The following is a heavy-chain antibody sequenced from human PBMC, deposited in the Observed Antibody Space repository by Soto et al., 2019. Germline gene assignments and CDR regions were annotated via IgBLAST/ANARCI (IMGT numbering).Heavy chain of an antibody. CDR2: IYPGDSDT. Sequence: GESLKISCKGSGYSFTSYWIGWVRQMPGKGLEWMGIIYPGDSDTRYSPSFQGQVTISADKSISTAYLQWSSLKASDTAMYYCARLLIEQQQLEYYYYGMDVWGQGTTVTVSS. V-gene: IGHV5-51*01. D-gene: IGHD6-13*01. CDR3: ARLLIEQQQLEYYYYGMDV. CDR1: GYSFTSYW. J-gene: IGHJ6*02.